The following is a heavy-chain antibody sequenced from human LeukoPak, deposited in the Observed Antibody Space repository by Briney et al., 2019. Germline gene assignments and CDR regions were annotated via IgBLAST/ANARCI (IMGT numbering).Heavy chain of an antibody. V-gene: IGHV3-21*01. CDR1: GFTFSTHS. CDR3: TIDTNYFESIGSPRQALNDY. CDR2: ISGSSSDI. J-gene: IGHJ4*02. D-gene: IGHD3-22*01. Sequence: KPGGSLRLSCAASGFTFSTHSMNWVRQAPGKGLEWVSSISGSSSDIYYGDSVKGRFTISRDNAKNSLYLQMNSLRVEDTAVYYCTIDTNYFESIGSPRQALNDYWGQGTMVIVSS.